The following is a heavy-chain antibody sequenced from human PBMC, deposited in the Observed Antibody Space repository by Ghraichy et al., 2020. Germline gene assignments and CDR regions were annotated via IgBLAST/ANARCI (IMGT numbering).Heavy chain of an antibody. CDR2: IKSDGSST. J-gene: IGHJ4*02. Sequence: GGSLRLSCAASGFTFSSYWMHWVRQAPGKGLVGVSRIKSDGSSTGYADSVKGRFTISRDNAKNTLYLQMNSLRAEDTAVYYCARGEMATVYWGQGPLVTVSS. D-gene: IGHD5-24*01. CDR3: ARGEMATVY. CDR1: GFTFSSYW. V-gene: IGHV3-74*01.